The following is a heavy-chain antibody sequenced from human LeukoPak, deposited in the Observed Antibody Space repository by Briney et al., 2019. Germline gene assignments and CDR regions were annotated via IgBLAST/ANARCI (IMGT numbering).Heavy chain of an antibody. Sequence: SETLSLTCTVSGGSISSSSYYWGWIRQPPGKGLEWIGSIYYSGSTYYNTSLKSRVTISVDTSKNQFSLKLSSVTAADTAVYYCARVTGYMTEDYFDYWGQGTLITVSS. CDR1: GGSISSSSYY. D-gene: IGHD6-13*01. V-gene: IGHV4-39*07. CDR3: ARVTGYMTEDYFDY. J-gene: IGHJ4*02. CDR2: IYYSGST.